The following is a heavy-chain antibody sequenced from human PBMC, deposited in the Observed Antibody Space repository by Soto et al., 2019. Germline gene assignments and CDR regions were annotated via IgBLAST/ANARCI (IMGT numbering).Heavy chain of an antibody. J-gene: IGHJ5*02. CDR2: MNPNSGET. CDR3: ARIAMPARPRWYNWFDP. D-gene: IGHD2-2*01. V-gene: IGHV1-8*02. CDR1: GYTFNDYE. Sequence: ASVKVSCKTSGYTFNDYEINWARQATGQGLEWIGWMNPNSGETGYAQRFQGRVTMTTSTSLSTAYLELSSLTSDDTAVYYCARIAMPARPRWYNWFDPWGQGTLVTV.